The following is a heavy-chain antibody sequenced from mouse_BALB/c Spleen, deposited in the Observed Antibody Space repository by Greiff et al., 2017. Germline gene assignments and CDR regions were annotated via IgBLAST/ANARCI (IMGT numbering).Heavy chain of an antibody. Sequence: EVQLVESGGGLVKPGGSLKLSCAASGFTFSSYAMSWVRQTPEKRLEWVATISSGGSYTYYPDSVKGRFTISRDNAKNTLYLQMSSLRSEDTAMYYCARRRYDYDEEYYFDYWGQGTTLTVSS. D-gene: IGHD2-4*01. CDR2: ISSGGSYT. CDR3: ARRRYDYDEEYYFDY. CDR1: GFTFSSYA. J-gene: IGHJ2*01. V-gene: IGHV5-9-3*01.